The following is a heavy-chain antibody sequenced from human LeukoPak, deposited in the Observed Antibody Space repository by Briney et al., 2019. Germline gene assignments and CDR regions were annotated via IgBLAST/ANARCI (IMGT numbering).Heavy chain of an antibody. CDR3: ARGYYDSSGYYLDY. Sequence: PSETLSLTCAVCGGSISSGGYSWSWIRQPPGKGLESIGYIYHTGSTYYNPSLKSRVTISVDRSENQFSLKLGSETAADTAVYYCARGYYDSSGYYLDYWGQGTLVTVSS. D-gene: IGHD3-22*01. CDR1: GGSISSGGYS. V-gene: IGHV4-30-2*01. CDR2: IYHTGST. J-gene: IGHJ4*02.